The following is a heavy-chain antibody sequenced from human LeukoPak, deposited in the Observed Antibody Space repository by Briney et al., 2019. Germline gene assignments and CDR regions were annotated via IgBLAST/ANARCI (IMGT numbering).Heavy chain of an antibody. Sequence: SETLSLTCTVSGGSISSYYWGWIRQPPGKGLEWIGSIYSSGSTYYNPSLKGPVTIFVDTSKSQFSLKLSSVTAADTAVYYCARLGDSGSTLNWFDPWGQGTLVTVSS. J-gene: IGHJ5*02. V-gene: IGHV4-39*01. CDR3: ARLGDSGSTLNWFDP. D-gene: IGHD3-10*01. CDR1: GGSISSYY. CDR2: IYSSGST.